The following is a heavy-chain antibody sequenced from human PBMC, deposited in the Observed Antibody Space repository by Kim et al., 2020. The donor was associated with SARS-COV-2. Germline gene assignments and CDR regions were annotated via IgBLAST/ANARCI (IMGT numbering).Heavy chain of an antibody. CDR1: GGSFSGGCYY. J-gene: IGHJ4*02. V-gene: IGHV4-31*03. CDR2: ICYSGSN. D-gene: IGHD3-16*01. CDR3: ARDRGGHFDY. Sequence: SETLSLTCTVSGGSFSGGCYYWIWIRQHPGKGLEWVGNICYSGSNYPNPSLKSRVTISVDTSKNQFSLTLSTATAAATAVYYCARDRGGHFDYWGQGPLV.